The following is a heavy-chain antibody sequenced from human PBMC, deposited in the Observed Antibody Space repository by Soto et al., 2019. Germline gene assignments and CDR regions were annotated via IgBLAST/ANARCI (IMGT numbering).Heavy chain of an antibody. CDR1: GGSIRSGDFY. CDR2: IYHSGST. CDR3: ARGPRDAYNDNWFDP. D-gene: IGHD1-1*01. Sequence: QVQLQESGPGLVKPSQTLSLTCTVSGGSIRSGDFYWSWVRQAPGKGLESIGYIYHSGSTYYNPSLKSRVTISVDRPKNQLSLKLTAVTAADTAVYYCARGPRDAYNDNWFDPWGQGTLVTVSS. V-gene: IGHV4-30-4*01. J-gene: IGHJ5*02.